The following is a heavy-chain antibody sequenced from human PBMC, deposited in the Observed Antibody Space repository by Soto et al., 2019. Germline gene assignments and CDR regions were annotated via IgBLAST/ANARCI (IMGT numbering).Heavy chain of an antibody. CDR2: IAYDGTNT. CDR3: AKDDVTFFYDTSGYPLEY. Sequence: GWSLRLSCAASGFTFSNYGMHLVRQAPGKGLEWVAIIAYDGTNTYYADSVKGRFTISRDNSKNTLYLQMNSLRDEDTAVYYCAKDDVTFFYDTSGYPLEYWGQGTLVTVS. D-gene: IGHD3-22*01. V-gene: IGHV3-30*18. CDR1: GFTFSNYG. J-gene: IGHJ4*02.